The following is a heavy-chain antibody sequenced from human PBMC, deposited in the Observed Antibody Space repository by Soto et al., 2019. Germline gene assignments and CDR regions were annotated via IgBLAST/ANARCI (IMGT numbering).Heavy chain of an antibody. CDR3: ARDTSYYDFWSGYYTDYYYGMDV. V-gene: IGHV3-21*01. CDR2: ISSSSSYI. J-gene: IGHJ6*02. CDR1: GFTFSSYS. D-gene: IGHD3-3*01. Sequence: PGGSLRLSCAASGFTFSSYSMNWVRQAPGKGLEWVSSISSSSSYIYYADSVKGRFTISRDNAKNSLYLQMNSLRAEDTAVYYCARDTSYYDFWSGYYTDYYYGMDVWGQGTTVTVSS.